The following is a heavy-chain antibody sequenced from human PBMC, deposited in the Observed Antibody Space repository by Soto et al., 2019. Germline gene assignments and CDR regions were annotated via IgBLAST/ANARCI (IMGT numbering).Heavy chain of an antibody. V-gene: IGHV3-74*01. D-gene: IGHD3-10*01. CDR1: GFTLSGRS. CDR3: ARGWFGPDV. J-gene: IGHJ6*04. CDR2: IDNAGTDS. Sequence: EVQLVESGGGLVQPGGSLRLSCAASGFTLSGRSMHWVRQAPGKGLVWVSGIDNAGTDSTYADSVKGRFTSSRDNAKNMLYLQMNSLRGEDTAVYYCARGWFGPDVWGKGPTVTVSS.